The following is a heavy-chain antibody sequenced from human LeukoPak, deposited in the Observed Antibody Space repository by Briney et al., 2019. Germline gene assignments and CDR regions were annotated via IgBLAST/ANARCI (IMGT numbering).Heavy chain of an antibody. V-gene: IGHV3-23*01. CDR2: ISGSGGST. CDR3: AKSRGYSYGYGGEAFDI. CDR1: GFTFSSYA. Sequence: PGGSLRLSCVASGFTFSSYAMSWVRQAPGKGLEWVSAISGSGGSTYYADSVQGRFTISRDNSKNTLYLQMNSLRAEDTAAYSCAKSRGYSYGYGGEAFDIWGQGTMVTVSS. J-gene: IGHJ3*02. D-gene: IGHD5-18*01.